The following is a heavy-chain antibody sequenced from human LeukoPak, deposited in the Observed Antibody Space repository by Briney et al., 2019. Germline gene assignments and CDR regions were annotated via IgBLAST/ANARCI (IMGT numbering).Heavy chain of an antibody. CDR2: VSGSGRTT. D-gene: IGHD3-10*01. V-gene: IGHV3-23*01. Sequence: GGSLRLSCTASGFIFRSYAMSWVRQAPGKGLEWVSAVSGSGRTTYYADSVKGRFTTSRDNSRNTLFLQMDSLRAEDTAVHYCAKDMSFGDSYFDYWGQGTLVTVSS. CDR3: AKDMSFGDSYFDY. J-gene: IGHJ4*02. CDR1: GFIFRSYA.